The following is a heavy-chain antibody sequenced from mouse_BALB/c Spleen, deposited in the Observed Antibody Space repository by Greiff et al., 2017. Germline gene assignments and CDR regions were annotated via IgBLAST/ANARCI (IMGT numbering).Heavy chain of an antibody. J-gene: IGHJ3*01. CDR3: ARDFPFTTATY. D-gene: IGHD1-2*01. CDR2: ISNKANGYTA. CDR1: GFTFTDYY. Sequence: DVMLVESGGGLVQPGGSLRLSCATSGFTFTDYYMSWVRQPPGKALEWLGFISNKANGYTAEYSASVKGRFTISRDNSQSILYLQMNTLRAEDSATYYCARDFPFTTATYWGQGTLVTVSA. V-gene: IGHV7-3*02.